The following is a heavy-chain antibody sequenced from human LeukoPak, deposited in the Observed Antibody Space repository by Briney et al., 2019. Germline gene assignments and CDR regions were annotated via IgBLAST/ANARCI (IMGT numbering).Heavy chain of an antibody. D-gene: IGHD3-22*01. CDR1: GFTFSSYA. CDR3: AKVGYYYDSSGYYYYFDY. Sequence: GGSLRLSCAASGFTFSSYAMSWVRQAPGKGLEWVSAISGSGGSTYYADSVKGRFTISRDNSKNTLYLQMNSLRAEDTAVYYCAKVGYYYDSSGYYYYFDYWGQGTLVTVSS. J-gene: IGHJ4*02. V-gene: IGHV3-23*01. CDR2: ISGSGGST.